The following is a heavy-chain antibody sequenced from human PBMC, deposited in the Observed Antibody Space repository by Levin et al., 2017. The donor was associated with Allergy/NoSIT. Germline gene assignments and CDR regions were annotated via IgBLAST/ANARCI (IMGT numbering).Heavy chain of an antibody. D-gene: IGHD3-3*01. CDR1: GFSLSNARMG. V-gene: IGHV2-26*01. J-gene: IGHJ6*02. Sequence: SGPTLVKPTETLTLTCTVSGFSLSNARMGVSWIRQPPGKALEWLAHIFSNDEKSYSTSLKSRLTISKDTSKSQVVLTMTNMDPVDTATYYCARIRLTADYDFWSGRMDGWGQGTTVTVSS. CDR2: IFSNDEK. CDR3: ARIRLTADYDFWSGRMDG.